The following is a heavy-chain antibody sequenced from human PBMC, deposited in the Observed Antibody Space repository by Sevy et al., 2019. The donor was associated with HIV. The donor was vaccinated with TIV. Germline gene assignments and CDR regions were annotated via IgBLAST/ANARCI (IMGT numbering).Heavy chain of an antibody. CDR3: AKGYDFWSGSNWFDP. V-gene: IGHV3-23*01. J-gene: IGHJ5*02. Sequence: GGSLRLSCAASGFTFSSYAMSWVRQAPGKGLEWVSAISGSGGITYYADSVKGRFTNSRDNSKNTLYLQMNSLRAEDTAVYYCAKGYDFWSGSNWFDPWGQGTLVTVSS. CDR2: ISGSGGIT. CDR1: GFTFSSYA. D-gene: IGHD3-3*01.